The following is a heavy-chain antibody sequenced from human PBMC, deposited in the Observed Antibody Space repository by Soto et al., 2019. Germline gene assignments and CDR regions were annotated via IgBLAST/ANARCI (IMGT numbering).Heavy chain of an antibody. Sequence: RASVKVSCKASGYTVTSYGISWVRQAPGQGLEWMPWISPYNTNTRYAQKFQGRVTITTDTSTSTVYMEVRTLRSDDTTVYYCASDRCSGTTCHSFDYWGQGTPVTV. V-gene: IGHV1-18*01. J-gene: IGHJ4*02. D-gene: IGHD2-2*01. CDR2: ISPYNTNT. CDR1: GYTVTSYG. CDR3: ASDRCSGTTCHSFDY.